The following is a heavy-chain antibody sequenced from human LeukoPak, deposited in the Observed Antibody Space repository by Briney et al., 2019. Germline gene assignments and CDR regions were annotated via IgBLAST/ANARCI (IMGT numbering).Heavy chain of an antibody. CDR1: GYTFTSYG. V-gene: IGHV1-18*01. J-gene: IGHJ5*02. CDR3: ARVWFGELLGTWFDP. D-gene: IGHD3-10*01. CDR2: ISAYNGNT. Sequence: ASVKVSCKASGYTFTSYGISWVRQAPGQGLEWMGWISAYNGNTNYAQKLQGRVTMTTDTSTSTAYMELRSLRSDDTAVYYCARVWFGELLGTWFDPWGQGTLVTVSS.